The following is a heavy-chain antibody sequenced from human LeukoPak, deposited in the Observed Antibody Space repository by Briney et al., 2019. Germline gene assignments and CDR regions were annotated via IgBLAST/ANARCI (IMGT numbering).Heavy chain of an antibody. CDR3: ARLVWGRLDP. CDR2: IYTSGST. Sequence: PSQTLSLTCTVSGGSISSGSYYWSWIRQPAGKGLEWIGRIYTSGSTNYNPSLKSRVTISVDTSKNQFSLKLSSVTAADTAVYYCARLVWGRLDPWGQGTLVTVSS. D-gene: IGHD3-10*01. J-gene: IGHJ5*02. V-gene: IGHV4-61*02. CDR1: GGSISSGSYY.